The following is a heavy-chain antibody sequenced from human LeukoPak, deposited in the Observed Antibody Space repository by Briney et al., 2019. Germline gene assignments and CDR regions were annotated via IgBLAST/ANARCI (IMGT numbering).Heavy chain of an antibody. CDR1: GDSISTYY. V-gene: IGHV4-59*01. CDR3: AREVLNYYDTSAYPTTGGFDY. CDR2: IYYIGST. D-gene: IGHD3-22*01. J-gene: IGHJ4*02. Sequence: SETLSLTCTVSGDSISTYYWSWIRQPPGKGLEWIGYIYYIGSTNYNPSLKSRVTISVDTSKNQFSLKLNSVTAADTAVYYCAREVLNYYDTSAYPTTGGFDYWGQGTLVTVSS.